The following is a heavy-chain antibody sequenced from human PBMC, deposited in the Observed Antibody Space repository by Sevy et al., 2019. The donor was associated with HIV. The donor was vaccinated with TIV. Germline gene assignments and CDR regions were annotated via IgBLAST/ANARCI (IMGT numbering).Heavy chain of an antibody. CDR3: AREVHSSSSPADYYGMDV. CDR2: IIPIFGTA. V-gene: IGHV1-69*13. Sequence: ASVKVSCKASGGTFSSYAISWVRQAPGQGLEWMGGIIPIFGTANYAQKFQGRVTITADESTSTAYMELSSLRSEDTAVYYCAREVHSSSSPADYYGMDVWGQGTTVTVSS. CDR1: GGTFSSYA. J-gene: IGHJ6*02. D-gene: IGHD6-6*01.